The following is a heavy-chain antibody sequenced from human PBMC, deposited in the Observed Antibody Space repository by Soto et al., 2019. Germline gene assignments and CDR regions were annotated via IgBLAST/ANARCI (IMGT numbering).Heavy chain of an antibody. D-gene: IGHD7-27*01. CDR1: GFTLSYYY. J-gene: IGHJ4*02. V-gene: IGHV3-11*06. CDR2: IDGRSSDI. Sequence: QVKLMESGGGVVVPGGSLRLSCAASGFTLSYYYMTWIRQTPGKGLEWVAHIDGRSSDIKYADSVKGRFTISRDNARNSLFLQMNSVTSDDTGMYFCTKGGGTPSYYWEYWGPGALVTVSA. CDR3: TKGGGTPSYYWEY.